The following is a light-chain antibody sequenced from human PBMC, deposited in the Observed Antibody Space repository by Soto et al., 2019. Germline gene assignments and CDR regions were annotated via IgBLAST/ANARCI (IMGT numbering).Light chain of an antibody. CDR2: DAS. CDR1: QTVSSTY. Sequence: EIVLTQSPGTLSLSPGERATLSCRASQTVSSTYLAWYQQKPGQAPRLLIYDASSRATGIPDRFNGSGSGTDFTLTISRLEPEDFAVYYCQQYGSTPYTFGQGTKLDIK. V-gene: IGKV3-20*01. J-gene: IGKJ2*01. CDR3: QQYGSTPYT.